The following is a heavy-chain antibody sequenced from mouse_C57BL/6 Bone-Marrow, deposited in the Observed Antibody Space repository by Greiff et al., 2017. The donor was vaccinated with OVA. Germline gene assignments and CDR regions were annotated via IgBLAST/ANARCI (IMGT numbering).Heavy chain of an antibody. D-gene: IGHD1-1*01. CDR1: GYSITSGYY. V-gene: IGHV3-6*01. Sequence: EVQLVESGPGLVKPSQSLSLTCSVTGYSITSGYYWNWIRQFPGNKLEWMGYISYDGSNNYNPSLKNRISITRDTSKNQFFLKLNSVTTEDTATYYCARAGYYGSCFDYWGQGTTLTVSS. J-gene: IGHJ2*01. CDR2: ISYDGSN. CDR3: ARAGYYGSCFDY.